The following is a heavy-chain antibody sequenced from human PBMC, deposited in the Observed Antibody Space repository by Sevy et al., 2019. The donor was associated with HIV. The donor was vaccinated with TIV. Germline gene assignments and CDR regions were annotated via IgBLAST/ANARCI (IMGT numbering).Heavy chain of an antibody. CDR2: ISSSSSYI. Sequence: GGSLRLSCAASGFTFSSYSMNWVRQAPGKGLEWVSSISSSSSYIYYADSVKGRFTIPRDNAKNSLYLQMNSLRAEDTAAYYCARVGEGCSSTSCYARYYYYYYMDVWGKGTTVTVSS. J-gene: IGHJ6*03. D-gene: IGHD2-2*01. CDR3: ARVGEGCSSTSCYARYYYYYYMDV. CDR1: GFTFSSYS. V-gene: IGHV3-21*01.